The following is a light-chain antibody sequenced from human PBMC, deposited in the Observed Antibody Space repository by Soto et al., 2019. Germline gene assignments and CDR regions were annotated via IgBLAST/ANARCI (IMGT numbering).Light chain of an antibody. CDR2: GAS. J-gene: IGKJ4*01. CDR1: QSVSSNF. V-gene: IGKV3-20*01. CDR3: RQYGRSLGFA. Sequence: EIVLTQSPGTLSLSPGERATLSCRASQSVSSNFLAWYQEKPGQAPRLLIYGASKRATGLPDRFSGSGSGTHFSLPISRLEREDFAVYYCRQYGRSLGFAFGEGTPVEIK.